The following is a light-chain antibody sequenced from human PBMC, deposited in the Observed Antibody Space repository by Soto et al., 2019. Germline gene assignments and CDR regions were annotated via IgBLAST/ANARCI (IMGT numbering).Light chain of an antibody. CDR3: QQYGDLVL. Sequence: DIPMTQSPSSLSASVGDRVTITCQASQDISNHLSWYQQKTGKAPNLLIYVASNLETGVPSRFSGSGSGTKFTFTISSLQPEDIGTYYGQQYGDLVLFGQGTRVEI. CDR2: VAS. CDR1: QDISNH. V-gene: IGKV1-33*01. J-gene: IGKJ1*01.